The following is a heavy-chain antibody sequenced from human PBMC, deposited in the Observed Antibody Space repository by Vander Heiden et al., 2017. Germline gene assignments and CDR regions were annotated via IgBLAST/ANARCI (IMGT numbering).Heavy chain of an antibody. CDR3: AREKGATTKREYYFDY. J-gene: IGHJ4*02. V-gene: IGHV1-46*01. CDR1: GYTFSNYY. D-gene: IGHD1-26*01. Sequence: QVHLVQSGAEVKKPEASVKVSCKASGYTFSNYYIHWVRQAPGQGLEWMGIIHPRGGSTYYAQKFQGTLTMSRDTSTNTVYMELSSLRSEDTAVFYCAREKGATTKREYYFDYWGQGTLVTVSS. CDR2: IHPRGGST.